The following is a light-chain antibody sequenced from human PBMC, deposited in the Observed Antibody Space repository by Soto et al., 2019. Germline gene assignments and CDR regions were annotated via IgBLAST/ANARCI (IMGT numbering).Light chain of an antibody. CDR1: QSVSSSY. J-gene: IGKJ2*01. Sequence: EIVLTQSPGTLSLSPGERATLSCRASQSVSSSYLAWYQQKPGQAPRLLIYGASSRATGIPDRFSGSGSGTYFTLIISSLEPEDFAVYYCQQYGSSPPTFGRGTKLEIK. V-gene: IGKV3-20*01. CDR3: QQYGSSPPT. CDR2: GAS.